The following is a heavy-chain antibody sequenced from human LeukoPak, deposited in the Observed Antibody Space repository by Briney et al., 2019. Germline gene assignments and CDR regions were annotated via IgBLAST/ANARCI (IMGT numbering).Heavy chain of an antibody. CDR3: AKGLQVAEPPDY. CDR1: GFSFSNYF. D-gene: IGHD2-15*01. J-gene: IGHJ4*02. Sequence: GSSLRLSCAASGFSFSNYFMYWVRQAPRKGLEWVAVISYDGNNKYYADSVKGRFTISRDNSKNTLYLQMSSLRGEDTAVYYCAKGLQVAEPPDYWGQGILVTVSS. V-gene: IGHV3-30*18. CDR2: ISYDGNNK.